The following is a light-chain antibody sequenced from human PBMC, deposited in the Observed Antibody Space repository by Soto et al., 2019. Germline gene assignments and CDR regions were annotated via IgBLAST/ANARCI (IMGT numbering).Light chain of an antibody. V-gene: IGLV2-23*01. CDR2: EGN. CDR1: SSDVGSYNR. CDR3: CSYAGSSTYVL. Sequence: QSALTQPASVSGSPGQSITISCTGTSSDVGSYNRVSWYQHHPGRAPKLMIYEGNKRPSGVSNRFSGSKSGNTASLTISGLQAEDEADYYCCSYAGSSTYVLFGGGTKVTVL. J-gene: IGLJ2*01.